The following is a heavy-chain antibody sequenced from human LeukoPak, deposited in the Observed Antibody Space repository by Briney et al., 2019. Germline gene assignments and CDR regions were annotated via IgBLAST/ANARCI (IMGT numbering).Heavy chain of an antibody. V-gene: IGHV7-4-1*02. CDR2: INTNTGNP. CDR3: ARHDCSSTSCSFDY. CDR1: GYTFTSYA. D-gene: IGHD2-2*01. Sequence: ASVKVSCKASGYTFTSYAMNWVRQAPGQGLEWMGWINTNTGNPTYAQGFTGRFVFSLDTSVSTAYLQISSLKAEDTAVYYCARHDCSSTSCSFDYWGQGTLVTVSS. J-gene: IGHJ4*02.